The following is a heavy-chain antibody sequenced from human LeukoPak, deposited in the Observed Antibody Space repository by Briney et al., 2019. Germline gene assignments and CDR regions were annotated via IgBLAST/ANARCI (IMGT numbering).Heavy chain of an antibody. CDR1: GGSISNYY. CDR2: IYYTGNT. V-gene: IGHV4-59*01. Sequence: SETLSLTCTVSGGSISNYYWSWIRQPPGKGLEWIGCIYYTGNTNYNPSLKSRVTTSVDTSKNQFSLKLSSVTAADTAVYYCARGTDRMGYFFDYWGRGTLVTVSS. CDR3: ARGTDRMGYFFDY. J-gene: IGHJ4*02. D-gene: IGHD2-8*01.